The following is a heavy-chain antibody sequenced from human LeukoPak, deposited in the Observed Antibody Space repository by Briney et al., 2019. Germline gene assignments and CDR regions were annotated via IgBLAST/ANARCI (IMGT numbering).Heavy chain of an antibody. CDR2: IYYSGST. CDR3: ARETNEGFDP. CDR1: GGSISSYY. Sequence: SSETLSLTCTVSGGSISSYYWSWIRQPPGKGLEWIGYIYYSGSTNYNPSLKSRVTISVDTSKNQFSLKLSSVTAADTAVYYCARETNEGFDPWGQGTLVTVSS. D-gene: IGHD2-8*01. J-gene: IGHJ5*02. V-gene: IGHV4-59*01.